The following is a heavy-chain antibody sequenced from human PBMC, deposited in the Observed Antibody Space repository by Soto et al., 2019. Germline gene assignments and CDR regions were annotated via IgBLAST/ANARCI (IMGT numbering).Heavy chain of an antibody. CDR2: INHSGST. CDR3: ARVAEYSSSSGPHYFDY. D-gene: IGHD6-6*01. Sequence: LSLTCAVYGGSFSGYYWSWIRQPPGKGLEWIGEINHSGSTNYNPSLKSRVTISVDTSKNQFSLKLSSVTAADTAVYYCARVAEYSSSSGPHYFDYWGQGTLVTVSS. J-gene: IGHJ4*02. V-gene: IGHV4-34*01. CDR1: GGSFSGYY.